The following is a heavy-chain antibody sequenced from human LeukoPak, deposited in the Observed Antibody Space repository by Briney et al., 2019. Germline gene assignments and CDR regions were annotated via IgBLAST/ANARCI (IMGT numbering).Heavy chain of an antibody. D-gene: IGHD6-13*01. J-gene: IGHJ5*02. Sequence: GGSLRLSCVASGFIFSHHGMNWVRQAPGKGLEWVSAISGSGASTYYVDSMKGRFTISRDNSKNTLYLQMSSLRADDAAVYYCAKDANSSNWYNWFDPWGQGALVTVSS. CDR3: AKDANSSNWYNWFDP. CDR1: GFIFSHHG. CDR2: ISGSGAST. V-gene: IGHV3-23*01.